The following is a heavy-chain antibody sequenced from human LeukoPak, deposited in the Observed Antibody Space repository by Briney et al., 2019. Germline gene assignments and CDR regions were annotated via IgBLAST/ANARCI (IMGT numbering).Heavy chain of an antibody. CDR2: ISGGYINDT. D-gene: IGHD5-12*01. CDR1: GYTFTNYG. J-gene: IGHJ4*02. Sequence: GASVKVSCKTSGYTFTNYGFSWLRQAPGQGLEWMGWISGGYINDTNYAQKVQDRVTMNTDASTRTTYMELRNLRSDDTAVYYCARWLSHKRDYWGQGTLVTVSS. V-gene: IGHV1-18*01. CDR3: ARWLSHKRDY.